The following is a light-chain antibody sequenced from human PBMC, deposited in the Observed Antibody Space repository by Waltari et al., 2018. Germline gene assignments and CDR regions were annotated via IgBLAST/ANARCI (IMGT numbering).Light chain of an antibody. CDR3: QLYKSPPWT. J-gene: IGKJ1*01. CDR1: QSVLYIANNKNY. Sequence: DIVMTQSPDSLAVSLGERATINRKSSQSVLYIANNKNYLAWYQEKPGQPPKLLIDWAYTRESGVPSRVSCSVSGTDFTLTNKSMQVESAAVYYCQLYKSPPWTFGQGTKVEIK. CDR2: WAY. V-gene: IGKV4-1*01.